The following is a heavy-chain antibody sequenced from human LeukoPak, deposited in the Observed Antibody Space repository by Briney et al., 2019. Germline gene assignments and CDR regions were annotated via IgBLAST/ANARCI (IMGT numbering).Heavy chain of an antibody. V-gene: IGHV1-8*01. Sequence: ASVKVSCKASGYTFTSYDINWVRQATGQGLEWMGWMNPNSGNTGYAQKFQGRVTMTRDTSTSTVYMELSSLRSEDTAVYYCAREGDSRGYIIRSHNWFDPWGQGTLVTVSS. CDR2: MNPNSGNT. J-gene: IGHJ5*02. D-gene: IGHD3-22*01. CDR1: GYTFTSYD. CDR3: AREGDSRGYIIRSHNWFDP.